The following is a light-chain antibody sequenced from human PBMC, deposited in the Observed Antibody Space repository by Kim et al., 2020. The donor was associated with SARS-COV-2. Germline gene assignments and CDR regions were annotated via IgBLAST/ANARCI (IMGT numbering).Light chain of an antibody. CDR3: AAWDDSLNGVV. J-gene: IGLJ2*01. Sequence: ELTQPPSASGTPGQRVTISCSGRSSNIGSNTVNWYQLLPGTAPKLLIYSNNQRPSGVPDRFSGSKSGTSASLAISGLQSEDEADYYCAAWDDSLNGVVFGGGTQLTVL. CDR1: SSNIGSNT. CDR2: SNN. V-gene: IGLV1-44*01.